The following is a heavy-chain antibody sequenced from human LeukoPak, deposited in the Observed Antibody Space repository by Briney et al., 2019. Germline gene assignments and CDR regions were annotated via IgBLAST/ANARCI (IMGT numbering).Heavy chain of an antibody. CDR2: IHSGEGA. D-gene: IGHD2-2*01. CDR3: ARFYASIPNAFDL. CDR1: GDSSTYYF. J-gene: IGHJ3*01. Sequence: SETLSLTCAVSGDSSTYYFWSWLRQPAGKGLEWIGRIHSGEGANYNPSLKSRVTMSLDTSENHFSLRLSSVTAADTAVYYCARFYASIPNAFDLWGHGRMVTVSS. V-gene: IGHV4-4*07.